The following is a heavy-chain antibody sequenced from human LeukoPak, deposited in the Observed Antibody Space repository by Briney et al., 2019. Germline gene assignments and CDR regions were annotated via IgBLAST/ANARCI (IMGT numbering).Heavy chain of an antibody. CDR1: EFSFSSHS. V-gene: IGHV3-21*01. CDR2: ISSSGDYT. Sequence: GGSLRLSCAAPEFSFSSHSMNWVRQAPGKGLEWVSTISSSGDYTCYADSVKGRFTISRDNAKNSLYPQMNSLRAEDTAVYYCARDGMITAYAFDIWGQGTMVTVSS. D-gene: IGHD3-16*01. J-gene: IGHJ3*02. CDR3: ARDGMITAYAFDI.